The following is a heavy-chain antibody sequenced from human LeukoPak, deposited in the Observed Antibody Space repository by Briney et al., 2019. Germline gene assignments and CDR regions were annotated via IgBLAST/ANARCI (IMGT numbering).Heavy chain of an antibody. CDR1: GFTFSSYA. V-gene: IGHV3-74*01. CDR3: ARDRITMVRGVIILYNWFDP. D-gene: IGHD3-10*01. Sequence: GRSLRLSCAASGFTFSSYAMHWVRQAPGKGLEWVSRINSDGSSTSYADSVKGRFTISRDNAKNTLYLQMNSLRAEDTAVYYCARDRITMVRGVIILYNWFDPWGQGTLVTVSS. CDR2: INSDGSST. J-gene: IGHJ5*02.